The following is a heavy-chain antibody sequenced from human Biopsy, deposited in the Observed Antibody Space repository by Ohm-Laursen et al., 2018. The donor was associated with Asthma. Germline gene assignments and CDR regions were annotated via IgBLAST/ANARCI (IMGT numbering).Heavy chain of an antibody. CDR2: IYSGGTS. V-gene: IGHV3-53*01. D-gene: IGHD4-23*01. CDR3: ARAYGGSFFSGSFDI. J-gene: IGHJ3*02. Sequence: SLRLSCSASGFAVSRDYMFWVRQAPGKGLEWVSVIYSGGTSHTADSVRGRFTISRDYSKNTLYLQMHSLRAKDTAVYYCARAYGGSFFSGSFDIWGQGTMVTVSS. CDR1: GFAVSRDY.